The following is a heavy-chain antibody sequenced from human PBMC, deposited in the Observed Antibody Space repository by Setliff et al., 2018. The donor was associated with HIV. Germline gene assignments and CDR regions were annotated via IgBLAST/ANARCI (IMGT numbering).Heavy chain of an antibody. V-gene: IGHV1-18*01. CDR1: GYTFTSYG. Sequence: ASVKVSCKASGYTFTSYGISWVRQAPGQGLEWMGWISAYNGNTSYAQKLQGGVTMTTDTSTGTAYMELRSLRSGDTAVYYCARELTGYYIGWYFDLWGRGTLVTVSS. CDR2: ISAYNGNT. J-gene: IGHJ2*01. CDR3: ARELTGYYIGWYFDL. D-gene: IGHD3-9*01.